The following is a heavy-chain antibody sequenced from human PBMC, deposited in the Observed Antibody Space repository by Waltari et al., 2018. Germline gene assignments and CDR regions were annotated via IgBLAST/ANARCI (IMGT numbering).Heavy chain of an antibody. D-gene: IGHD3-10*01. J-gene: IGHJ6*02. CDR1: GGSISSHY. CDR2: IYYSGTT. V-gene: IGHV4-59*11. CDR3: ARWGSRKYYGSGSYYYYYGMDV. Sequence: QVQLQESGPGLVKPSETLSLTCTVSGGSISSHYWSWIRQPPGKGLEWIGYIYYSGTTNYTPSLKSRVTISVDTSKNQFSLKLSSVTAADTAVYYCARWGSRKYYGSGSYYYYYGMDVWGQGTTVTVSS.